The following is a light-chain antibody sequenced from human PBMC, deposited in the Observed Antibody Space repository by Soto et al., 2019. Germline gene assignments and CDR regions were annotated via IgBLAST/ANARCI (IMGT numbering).Light chain of an antibody. CDR3: QQRYNWPPT. Sequence: VLTQSPATLSLSPGERATLSCRASQYVSSFLAWYQQKAGQAPRLFIYEASHRATGIPARFSGSGSGTDFTLTINSLEPEDFALDYCQQRYNWPPTFGQGTKVDIK. V-gene: IGKV3-11*01. CDR1: QYVSSF. J-gene: IGKJ1*01. CDR2: EAS.